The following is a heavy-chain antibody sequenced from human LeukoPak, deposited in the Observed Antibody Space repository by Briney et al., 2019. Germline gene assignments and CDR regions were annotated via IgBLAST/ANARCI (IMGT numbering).Heavy chain of an antibody. CDR3: ARWYCYDSSGYYYTNWFDP. V-gene: IGHV4-4*02. D-gene: IGHD3-22*01. Sequence: SETLSLTCAVSGGSISSSNWWSWVRQPPGKGREWIGEIYHSGSTNYNPSLKSRVTISVDKSKNQFSLKLSSVTAADTAVYYCARWYCYDSSGYYYTNWFDPWGQGTLVTVSS. CDR2: IYHSGST. CDR1: GGSISSSNW. J-gene: IGHJ5*02.